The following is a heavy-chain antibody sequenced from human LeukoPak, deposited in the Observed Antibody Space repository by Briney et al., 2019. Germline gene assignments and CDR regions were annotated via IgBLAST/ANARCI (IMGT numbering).Heavy chain of an antibody. V-gene: IGHV1-2*02. CDR3: ASEAYYYGSGVAGGAFDI. CDR2: INPNSGGI. J-gene: IGHJ3*02. CDR1: GYTFTGYY. Sequence: ASVKVSCKASGYTFTGYYMHWVRQAPGQGLEWMGWINPNSGGINYAQKFQGRVTMTRDTSISTAYMELSRLRSDDTAVYYCASEAYYYGSGVAGGAFDIWGQGTMVTVSS. D-gene: IGHD3-10*01.